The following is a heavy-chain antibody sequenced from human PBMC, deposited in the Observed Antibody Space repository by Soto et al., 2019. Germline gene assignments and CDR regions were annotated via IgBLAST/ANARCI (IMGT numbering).Heavy chain of an antibody. Sequence: PGGSLRLSCAASGFPFSGSVMHWVRQASGKGLEWVGRIRSKANNYATTYAASVKGRFTISRDDSKNTAYLQMNSLKTEDTAVYYCARIAALSFYYYGMDVWGQGTTVTVSS. CDR1: GFPFSGSV. CDR2: IRSKANNYAT. D-gene: IGHD6-13*01. J-gene: IGHJ6*02. CDR3: ARIAALSFYYYGMDV. V-gene: IGHV3-73*01.